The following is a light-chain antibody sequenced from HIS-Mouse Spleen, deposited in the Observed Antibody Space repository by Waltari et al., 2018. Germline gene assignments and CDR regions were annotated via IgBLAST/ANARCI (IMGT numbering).Light chain of an antibody. V-gene: IGLV2-8*01. J-gene: IGLJ2*01. CDR2: EVS. CDR1: ISDVGGYNY. Sequence: QSALTKHPSASGSPGQSVTIHCPGPISDVGGYNYVSWYQPHPGKAPNLMIYEVSKRPSGVPDRFSGSKSGNTASLTVSGLQAEDEADYYCSSYAGSNNFVVFGGGTKLTVL. CDR3: SSYAGSNNFVV.